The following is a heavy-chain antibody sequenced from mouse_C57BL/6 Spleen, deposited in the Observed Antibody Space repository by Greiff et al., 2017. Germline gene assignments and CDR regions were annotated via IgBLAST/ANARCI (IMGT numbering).Heavy chain of an antibody. Sequence: GGSMKLPCVASGFTFSILWMIWVRLPPEKGLVWVAQCRFKSDDYAKHYSESVKGRFTISRDDAKSSVYLQMNNLRAEDTGIYYCAVGGYFDYWGQGTTLTVSS. CDR3: AVGGYFDY. J-gene: IGHJ2*01. CDR2: CRFKSDDYAK. D-gene: IGHD1-1*02. CDR1: GFTFSILW. V-gene: IGHV6-3*01.